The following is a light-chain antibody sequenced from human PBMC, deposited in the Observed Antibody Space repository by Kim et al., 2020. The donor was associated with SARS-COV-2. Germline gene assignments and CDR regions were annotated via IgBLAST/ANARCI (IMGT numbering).Light chain of an antibody. CDR2: MAS. CDR1: QSLLAGNGDDY. V-gene: IGKV2-28*01. Sequence: EPASISFSSSQSLLAGNGDDYVDWYLQKPGQSPHLLIFMASKRASGVPGRFSGSGSGTDFTLKISRVEADDVGIYYCMQTLQSLYTFGQGTKLEI. CDR3: MQTLQSLYT. J-gene: IGKJ2*01.